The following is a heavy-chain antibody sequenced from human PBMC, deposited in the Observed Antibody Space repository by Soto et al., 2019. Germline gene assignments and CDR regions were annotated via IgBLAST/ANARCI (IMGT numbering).Heavy chain of an antibody. CDR1: GIIVSSNY. D-gene: IGHD4-17*01. J-gene: IGHJ4*02. Sequence: GGSLRLSCGAPGIIVSSNYMSWVRQAPGKGLEWVSVLYHGGSTYYADSVKGRFTISRDNSKNTLFLQMNSLRAEDTTVYYCTRSRYGDPDYWGQGTLVTVSS. CDR2: LYHGGST. V-gene: IGHV3-53*01. CDR3: TRSRYGDPDY.